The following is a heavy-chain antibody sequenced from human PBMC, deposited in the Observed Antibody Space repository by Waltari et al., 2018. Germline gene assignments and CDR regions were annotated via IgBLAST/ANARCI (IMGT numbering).Heavy chain of an antibody. Sequence: QVQLQESGPGLVKPSETLSLTCPVPGGSLSSHYWSWIRQPPGKGLEWIGYIYYSGSTNYNPSLKSRVTISVDTSKNQFSLKLSSVTAADTAVYYCARVHSSSWSPFDYWGQGTLVTVSS. J-gene: IGHJ4*02. CDR2: IYYSGST. D-gene: IGHD6-13*01. CDR1: GGSLSSHY. V-gene: IGHV4-59*11. CDR3: ARVHSSSWSPFDY.